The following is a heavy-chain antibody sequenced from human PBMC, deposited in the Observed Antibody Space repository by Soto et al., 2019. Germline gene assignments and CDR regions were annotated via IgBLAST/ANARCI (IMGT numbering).Heavy chain of an antibody. D-gene: IGHD3-3*01. V-gene: IGHV1-69*02. CDR3: ARGITIFGVASDAFDI. Sequence: SVKVSCKASGGTFSSYTISWVRQAPGQGLEWMGRIIPILGIANYAQKFQGRVTITADKSTSTAYMELSSLRSEDTAVYYCARGITIFGVASDAFDIWGQGTMVTVSS. J-gene: IGHJ3*02. CDR1: GGTFSSYT. CDR2: IIPILGIA.